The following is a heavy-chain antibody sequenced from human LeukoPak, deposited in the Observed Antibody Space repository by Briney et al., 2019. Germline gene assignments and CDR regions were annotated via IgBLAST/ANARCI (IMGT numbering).Heavy chain of an antibody. J-gene: IGHJ4*02. CDR2: ISSSSSYI. V-gene: IGHV3-21*01. Sequence: GGSLRLSCAASGFTFSSYSMNWVRQAPGKGLEWVSSISSSSSYIYYADSVKGRFTISRDNAKNSLYLQMNSLRAEDKAVYYCARGAARTFDYWGQGTLVTVSS. D-gene: IGHD6-6*01. CDR3: ARGAARTFDY. CDR1: GFTFSSYS.